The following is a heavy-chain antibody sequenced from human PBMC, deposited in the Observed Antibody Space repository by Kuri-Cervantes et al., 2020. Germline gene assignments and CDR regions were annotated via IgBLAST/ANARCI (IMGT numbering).Heavy chain of an antibody. D-gene: IGHD3-10*01. V-gene: IGHV1-24*01. J-gene: IGHJ6*02. CDR2: FDPEDGET. CDR3: ARDRYYYTTPDYYGMDV. CDR1: GYTLTELS. Sequence: ASVKVSCKVSGYTLTELSMHWVRQAPGKGLEWMGGFDPEDGETIYAQKFQGRVTITRDTSASTAYMELSSLRSEDTAVYYCARDRYYYTTPDYYGMDVWGQGTTVTVSS.